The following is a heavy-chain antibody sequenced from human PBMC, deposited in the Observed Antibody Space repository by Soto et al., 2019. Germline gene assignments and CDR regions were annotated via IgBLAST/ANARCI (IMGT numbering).Heavy chain of an antibody. CDR3: ARVSGSYYYGMDV. CDR2: IYHSGST. Sequence: QVQLQESGPGLVKPSGTLSLTCAVSGGSISSSYWWSWVRQPPGKGLEWIGEIYHSGSTNYNTSLKSRVTTSVDKSKNQFSLQVTSVTAADTAVYYCARVSGSYYYGMDVWGQGTTVTVSS. J-gene: IGHJ6*02. CDR1: GGSISSSYW. V-gene: IGHV4-4*02.